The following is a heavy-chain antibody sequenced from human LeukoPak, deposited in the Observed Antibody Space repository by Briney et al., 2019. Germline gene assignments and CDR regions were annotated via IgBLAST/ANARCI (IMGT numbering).Heavy chain of an antibody. CDR2: IYPGDSDT. D-gene: IGHD3-22*01. Sequence: GESLKISCKGSGYSFSIYWIGWVRQMPGQGLEWMGIIYPGDSDTRYSPSFQGKVTISADKSISTAYLPWSSLKASDTAMYYFAKLYDYDSSGYHGVYWGQGNLVSVSS. V-gene: IGHV5-51*01. CDR3: AKLYDYDSSGYHGVY. J-gene: IGHJ4*02. CDR1: GYSFSIYW.